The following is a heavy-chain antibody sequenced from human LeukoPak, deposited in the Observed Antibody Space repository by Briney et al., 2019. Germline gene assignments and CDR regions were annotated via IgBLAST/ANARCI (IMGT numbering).Heavy chain of an antibody. V-gene: IGHV6-1*01. CDR3: AREGEYKVGHYYYGLDG. Sequence: SQTLSLTFVISGDSVSSNSAAWSWVRQSPSRGLEWLRSTYYRSKWYNDYAGSAKSRITINPDTSKNQFSLHLSSVTPEDTAVYYCAREGEYKVGHYYYGLDGWGQGTTVTVSS. CDR2: TYYRSKWYN. J-gene: IGHJ6*02. D-gene: IGHD3-10*01. CDR1: GDSVSSNSAA.